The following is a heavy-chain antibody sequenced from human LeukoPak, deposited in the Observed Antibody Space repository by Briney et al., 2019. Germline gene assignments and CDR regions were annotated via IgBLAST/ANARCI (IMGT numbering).Heavy chain of an antibody. D-gene: IGHD3-10*01. CDR1: GGSISSYY. CDR3: ARMWYYGPGSYIHAFDI. J-gene: IGHJ3*02. CDR2: IYYSGST. Sequence: PSETLSLTCTVSGGSISSYYWSWIRQPPGKGLEWIGDIYYSGSTNYNPSLKSRVTISVDTSKNQFSLKLSSVTAADTAVYYCARMWYYGPGSYIHAFDIWGQGTMVTVSS. V-gene: IGHV4-59*08.